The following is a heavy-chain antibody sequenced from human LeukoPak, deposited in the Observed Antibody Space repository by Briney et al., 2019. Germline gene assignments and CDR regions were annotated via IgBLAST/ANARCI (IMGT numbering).Heavy chain of an antibody. J-gene: IGHJ4*02. CDR2: ISTYNDNT. CDR3: ARSNSGSYYHLDY. D-gene: IGHD1-26*01. Sequence: ASVKVSCKASGYSFTTYGISWVRQAPGQGLEWLGWISTYNDNTNYAQKFQGRVTMTTDTSTSTAYMELRSLTSDDTAVYYCARSNSGSYYHLDYWGQGTLVTVSS. CDR1: GYSFTTYG. V-gene: IGHV1-18*01.